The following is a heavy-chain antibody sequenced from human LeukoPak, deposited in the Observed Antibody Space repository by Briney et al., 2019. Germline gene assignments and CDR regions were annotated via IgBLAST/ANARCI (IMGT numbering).Heavy chain of an antibody. CDR3: AREGAIVVVSHRRPYYYGMDV. CDR1: GFSFSSYW. Sequence: SGGSLRLSCEASGFSFSSYWMTWVRQAPGKGLEWVSTVSTTGSSTYLADSVKGRFIISRDNSKNKLHLQMNSLRAEDTAIYYCAREGAIVVVSHRRPYYYGMDVWGQGTTVTVSS. J-gene: IGHJ6*02. V-gene: IGHV3-23*01. CDR2: VSTTGSST. D-gene: IGHD3-22*01.